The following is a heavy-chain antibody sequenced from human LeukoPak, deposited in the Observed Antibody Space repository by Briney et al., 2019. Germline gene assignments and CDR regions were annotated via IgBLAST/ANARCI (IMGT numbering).Heavy chain of an antibody. Sequence: SETLSLTCTVSGGSISSGSYYWSWIRQPAGKGLEWIGRIYTSGSTNYNPSLKSRVTISVDTSKNQFSLKLSSVTAADTAVYYCARDLLFAAFRAYNWFDPWGQGTLVTVSS. CDR1: GGSISSGSYY. J-gene: IGHJ5*02. CDR3: ARDLLFAAFRAYNWFDP. CDR2: IYTSGST. V-gene: IGHV4-61*02. D-gene: IGHD3-3*01.